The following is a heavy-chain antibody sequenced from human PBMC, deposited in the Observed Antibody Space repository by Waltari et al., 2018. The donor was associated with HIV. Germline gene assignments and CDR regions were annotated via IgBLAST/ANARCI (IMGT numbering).Heavy chain of an antibody. D-gene: IGHD3-22*01. V-gene: IGHV4-34*01. Sequence: QVHLQQWGAGLLKSSETLSLTCAVYGDSFSAYYWNWIRQPPGKGLEWIGEINPGESANYTPSLKSRVSISVDTSKNHFSLNLRSVTAADTAVYYCARGYYYDSSGHYQFDYWGHGSLVTVSS. CDR1: GDSFSAYY. CDR2: INPGESA. CDR3: ARGYYYDSSGHYQFDY. J-gene: IGHJ4*01.